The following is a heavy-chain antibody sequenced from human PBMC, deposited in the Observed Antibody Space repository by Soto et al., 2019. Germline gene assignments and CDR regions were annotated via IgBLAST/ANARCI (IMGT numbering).Heavy chain of an antibody. CDR1: GFTFSSYG. V-gene: IGHV3-30*03. D-gene: IGHD2-8*01. J-gene: IGHJ4*02. Sequence: SLRLSCAASGFTFSSYGVHWVRQAPGKGLEWVAVISYDGSNKYYADSVKGRFTISRDNSKNTLYLQMNSLRAEDTAVYYCARDQGWYANWGQGTLVTVSS. CDR2: ISYDGSNK. CDR3: ARDQGWYAN.